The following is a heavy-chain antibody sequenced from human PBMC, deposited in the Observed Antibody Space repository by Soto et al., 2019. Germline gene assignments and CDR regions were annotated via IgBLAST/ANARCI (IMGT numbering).Heavy chain of an antibody. CDR2: IYYSGST. V-gene: IGHV4-39*01. CDR1: GGSISSSSYY. CDR3: ARRRHLDSSGWCFDY. Sequence: QLQRQESGPGLVKPSETLSLTCTVSGGSISSSSYYWGWIRQPPGKGLEWIGSIYYSGSTYYNPSLKSRVTISVDTSKNQFSLKLSSVTAADTAVYYCARRRHLDSSGWCFDYWGQGTLVTVSS. J-gene: IGHJ4*02. D-gene: IGHD6-19*01.